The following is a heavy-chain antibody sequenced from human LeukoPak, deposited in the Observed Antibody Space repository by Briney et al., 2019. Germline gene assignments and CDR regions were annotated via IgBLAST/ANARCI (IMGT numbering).Heavy chain of an antibody. Sequence: GGSLRLSCAASGFTFSSYAMSWVRQAPGKGLEWVSAISGSGGSTYYADSVKGRFTISRDNSKNTLYLQMNSLRAEDTAVYYCAAAMVRGEYYYYMDVWGKGTTVTISS. CDR2: ISGSGGST. J-gene: IGHJ6*03. D-gene: IGHD3-10*01. CDR1: GFTFSSYA. V-gene: IGHV3-23*01. CDR3: AAAMVRGEYYYYMDV.